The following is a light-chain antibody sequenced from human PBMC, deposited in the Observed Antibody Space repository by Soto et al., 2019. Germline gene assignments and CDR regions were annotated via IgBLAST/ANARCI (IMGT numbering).Light chain of an antibody. CDR2: AAS. CDR3: QQYYSYPLT. Sequence: AIRCRSWSSSHYSSKGDRVTITCRASQGISSYLAWYQQKPGEAPKLLIYAASTLQSGVPSRFSGSGSGTDFTLTISCLQSEDFATYYCQQYYSYPLTFGGGTKVDIK. CDR1: QGISSY. V-gene: IGKV1-8*01. J-gene: IGKJ4*01.